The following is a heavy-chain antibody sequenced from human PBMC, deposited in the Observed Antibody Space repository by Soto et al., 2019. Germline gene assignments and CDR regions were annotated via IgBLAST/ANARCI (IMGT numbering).Heavy chain of an antibody. CDR3: AKNQERELPRVIDF. J-gene: IGHJ4*02. CDR1: GRTFSNYA. V-gene: IGHV3-23*01. D-gene: IGHD1-7*01. CDR2: MSGSSSTT. Sequence: GTLRLSCSTSGRTFSNYAMSWVRQAPGGGLEWVSSMSGSSSTTYYADSVRVRFTISRDRSKDTLYLQMSSLRAEDTALYYCAKNQERELPRVIDFWGQGTMVTVS.